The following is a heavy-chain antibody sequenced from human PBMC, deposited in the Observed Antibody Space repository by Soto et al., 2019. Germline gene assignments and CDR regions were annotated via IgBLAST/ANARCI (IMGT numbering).Heavy chain of an antibody. CDR3: ASREGYSGYDPYYFDY. CDR1: GGTFSSYA. D-gene: IGHD5-12*01. V-gene: IGHV1-69*12. Sequence: QVQLVQSGAEVKKPGSSVKVSCKASGGTFSSYAISWVRQAPGQGLEWMGGIIPIFGTANYAQKFQGRGTITADESTSTAYMELSSLRSEDTAVYYCASREGYSGYDPYYFDYWGQGTLVTVSS. CDR2: IIPIFGTA. J-gene: IGHJ4*02.